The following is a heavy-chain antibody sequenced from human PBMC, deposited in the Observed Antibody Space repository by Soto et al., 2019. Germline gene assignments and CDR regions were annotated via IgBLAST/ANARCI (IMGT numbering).Heavy chain of an antibody. CDR1: GDSIRNYY. CDR3: ARQGNVYSYDY. Sequence: PSETLSLTCSVSGDSIRNYYWSWIRQPPGKGLEWIGSIYYSGSTNYNPSLKSRVSISVDTSKNQFSLKLSSVTAADTAVYFCARQGNVYSYDYWGQGMLVTVSS. CDR2: IYYSGST. J-gene: IGHJ4*02. V-gene: IGHV4-59*01. D-gene: IGHD3-10*01.